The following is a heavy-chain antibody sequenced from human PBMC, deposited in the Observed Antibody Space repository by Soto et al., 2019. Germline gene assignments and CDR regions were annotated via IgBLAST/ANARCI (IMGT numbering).Heavy chain of an antibody. V-gene: IGHV3-7*03. Sequence: GWSLRLCCAASGVTFSGKWMSWVRQAPGKGLEWVANIKQGGSEKYYVDSVKGRFTISRDNAKNSLYLQMNSLRAEDTAVYYCARSQWLESYFDYWVQGTLVTVSS. CDR2: IKQGGSEK. CDR3: ARSQWLESYFDY. D-gene: IGHD6-19*01. CDR1: GVTFSGKW. J-gene: IGHJ4*02.